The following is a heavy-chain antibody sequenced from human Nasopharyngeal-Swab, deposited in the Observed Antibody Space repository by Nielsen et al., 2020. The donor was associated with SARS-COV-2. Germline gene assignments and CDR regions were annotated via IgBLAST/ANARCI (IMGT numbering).Heavy chain of an antibody. CDR2: ISGSSTTM. D-gene: IGHD1-14*01. V-gene: IGHV3-48*02. Sequence: GESLKISCAASGFTFNSYAMNWVRQAPGKGLEWVSYISGSSTTMSYADSVEGRFTISRDNVKNSLYLQMDSLRDTDTAIYYCVTSIISMHYWGQGILVTVSS. J-gene: IGHJ4*02. CDR3: VTSIISMHY. CDR1: GFTFNSYA.